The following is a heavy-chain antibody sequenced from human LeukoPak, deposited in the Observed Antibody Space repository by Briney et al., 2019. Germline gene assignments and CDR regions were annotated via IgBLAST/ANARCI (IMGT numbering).Heavy chain of an antibody. CDR3: ARLRLWFDY. Sequence: SETLSLTCTVSGGSISSGSYYWSWIRQPAGKGLEWIGRIYTSGGTNYNPSLKSRVTISVDTSKNQFSLKLSSVTAADTAVYYCARLRLWFDYWGQGTLVTVSS. J-gene: IGHJ4*02. CDR1: GGSISSGSYY. V-gene: IGHV4-61*02. D-gene: IGHD5-18*01. CDR2: IYTSGGT.